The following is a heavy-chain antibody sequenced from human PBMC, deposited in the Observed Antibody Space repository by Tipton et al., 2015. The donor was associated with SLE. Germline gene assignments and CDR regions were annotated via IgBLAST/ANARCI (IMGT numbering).Heavy chain of an antibody. CDR3: AKSRGGSGTYYDY. V-gene: IGHV3-23*03. D-gene: IGHD3-10*01. CDR2: IYSGDSST. J-gene: IGHJ4*02. Sequence: GSLRLSCAASGFTFSSYAMSWVRQAPGKGLEWVSMIYSGDSSTYYADSVKGRFTISRDNSKNTLYLQMNSLRAEDTAVYHCAKSRGGSGTYYDYWGQGNLVTVSS. CDR1: GFTFSSYA.